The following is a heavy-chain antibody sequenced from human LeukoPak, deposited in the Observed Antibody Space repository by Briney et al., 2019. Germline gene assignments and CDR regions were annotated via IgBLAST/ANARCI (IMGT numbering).Heavy chain of an antibody. J-gene: IGHJ4*02. CDR1: GFTFSSYS. CDR3: ARGDYYYDSSGYYAPAEYYFDY. V-gene: IGHV3-21*01. D-gene: IGHD3-22*01. Sequence: PGGSLRLSCAASGFTFSSYSMNWVSQAPGKGLEWVSSISSSSSYIYYADSVKGRFTISRDNAKNSLYLQMNSLRAEDTAVYYCARGDYYYDSSGYYAPAEYYFDYWGQGTLVTVSS. CDR2: ISSSSSYI.